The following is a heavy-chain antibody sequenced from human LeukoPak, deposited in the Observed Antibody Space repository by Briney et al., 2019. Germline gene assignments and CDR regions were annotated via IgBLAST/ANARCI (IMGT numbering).Heavy chain of an antibody. CDR3: AKTPVVVAATVTGYFDY. Sequence: GGSLRLSCAASGFTFSSYAMSWVRQAPGKGPEWVSAISGSGGSTYYADSVKGRFTISRDNSKNTLYLQMNSLRAEDTAVYYCAKTPVVVAATVTGYFDYWGQGTLVTVSS. CDR1: GFTFSSYA. V-gene: IGHV3-23*01. D-gene: IGHD2-15*01. J-gene: IGHJ4*02. CDR2: ISGSGGST.